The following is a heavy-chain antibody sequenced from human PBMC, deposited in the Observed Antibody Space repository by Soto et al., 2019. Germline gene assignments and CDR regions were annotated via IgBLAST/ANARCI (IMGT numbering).Heavy chain of an antibody. V-gene: IGHV3-23*01. CDR2: MSGTSGTT. D-gene: IGHD1-20*01. J-gene: IGHJ4*02. CDR1: GFSFSSYA. CDR3: AKEYNWNDYFDF. Sequence: GGSLRLSCAASGFSFSSYATSWVRQAPGKGLEWVSTMSGTSGTTYYADSVKGRFTISRDNSENTLFLQMNSLRAEDTAIYYCAKEYNWNDYFDFWGQGTPVTVSS.